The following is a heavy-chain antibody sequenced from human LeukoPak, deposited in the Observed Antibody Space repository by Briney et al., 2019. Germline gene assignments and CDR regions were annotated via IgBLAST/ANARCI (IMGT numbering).Heavy chain of an antibody. J-gene: IGHJ4*02. CDR3: ARVKTGGATFLIDY. CDR2: INTNTGNP. D-gene: IGHD1-26*01. V-gene: IGHV7-4-1*02. Sequence: GASVKVSCKASGYTFTSYAMNWVRQAPGQGLEWMGWINTNTGNPTYAQGFTGRFVFSLDTSVSTAYLQISSLKAEDTAVYYCARVKTGGATFLIDYWGQGTLVTVSS. CDR1: GYTFTSYA.